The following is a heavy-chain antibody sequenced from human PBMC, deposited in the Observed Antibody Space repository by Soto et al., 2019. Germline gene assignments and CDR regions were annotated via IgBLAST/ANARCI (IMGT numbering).Heavy chain of an antibody. Sequence: QVQLQESGPGLVEPSETLSLTCTVSGGSISSYYWSWIRQPPGKGLEWIGYIYYSGSTNYNPSLKSRVTISVDTSKNQFSLKLSSVTAADTAVYYCARRYGYAFDIWGQGTMVTVSS. CDR2: IYYSGST. J-gene: IGHJ3*02. V-gene: IGHV4-59*01. D-gene: IGHD4-17*01. CDR3: ARRYGYAFDI. CDR1: GGSISSYY.